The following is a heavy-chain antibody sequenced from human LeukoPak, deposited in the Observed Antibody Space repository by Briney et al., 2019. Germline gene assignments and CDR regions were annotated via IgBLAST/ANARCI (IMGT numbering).Heavy chain of an antibody. V-gene: IGHV3-23*01. D-gene: IGHD6-19*01. J-gene: IGHJ4*02. CDR1: GFTFSNYV. Sequence: PGGSLRLSCAASGFTFSNYVMSWVRQAPGKGLEWVSAISGSDGSTWYADSVKGRFTVSRDNSKNTLYLQMNSLRAEDTAVYYCAKDIAVAGTGVDYWGQGTLVTVSS. CDR2: ISGSDGST. CDR3: AKDIAVAGTGVDY.